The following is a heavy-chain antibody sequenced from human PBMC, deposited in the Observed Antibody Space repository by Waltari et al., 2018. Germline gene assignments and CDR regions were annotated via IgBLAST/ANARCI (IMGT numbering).Heavy chain of an antibody. CDR2: IDPSDSYT. CDR1: GYSFTSYW. D-gene: IGHD6-13*01. V-gene: IGHV5-10-1*01. CDR3: AGRDLAAAEDYYYYYYMDV. J-gene: IGHJ6*03. Sequence: EVQLVQSGAEVKKPGESLRISCKGSGYSFTSYWISWVRQMPGKGLEWMGRIDPSDSYTNYSPSFQGHVTISADKSISTAYLQWISLKASDTAMYYCAGRDLAAAEDYYYYYYMDVWGKGTTVTVSS.